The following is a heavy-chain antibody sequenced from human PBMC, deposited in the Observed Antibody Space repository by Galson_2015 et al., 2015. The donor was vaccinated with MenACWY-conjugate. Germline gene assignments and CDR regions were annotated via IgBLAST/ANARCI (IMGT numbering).Heavy chain of an antibody. J-gene: IGHJ6*02. D-gene: IGHD6-13*01. CDR1: GGTFSSYA. Sequence: QSGAEVKKPGASVKVSCTASGGTFSSYAISWVRQAPGQGLEWMGGIIPIFGTANYAQKFQGRVTITADESTSTAYMELSSLRSEDTAVYYCALGSGSSWYYYYYYGMDVWGQGTTVTVSS. V-gene: IGHV1-69*13. CDR2: IIPIFGTA. CDR3: ALGSGSSWYYYYYYGMDV.